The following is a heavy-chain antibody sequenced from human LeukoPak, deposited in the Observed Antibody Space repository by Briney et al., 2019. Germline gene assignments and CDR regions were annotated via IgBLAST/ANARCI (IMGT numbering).Heavy chain of an antibody. V-gene: IGHV3-33*01. D-gene: IGHD3-9*01. CDR2: IRYDGSNK. CDR3: ARGYFDWLNWFDP. J-gene: IGHJ5*02. CDR1: GFTFSSYG. Sequence: PGRSLRLSCAASGFTFSSYGMNWVRQAPGKGLEWVSVIRYDGSNKYYADSVKGRFTISRDNSKNTLYLQMNSLRAEDTAVYYCARGYFDWLNWFDPWRQGSMVSVCS.